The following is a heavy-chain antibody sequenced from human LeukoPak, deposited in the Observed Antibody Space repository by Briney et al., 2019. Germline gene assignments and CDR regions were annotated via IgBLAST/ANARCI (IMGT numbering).Heavy chain of an antibody. CDR1: GYTFTSYA. CDR3: AREQPGYCSSTSCHHFDY. Sequence: GASAKVSCKASGYTFTSYAMHWVRQAPGQRLEWMGWINAGNGNTKYSQKFQGRVTITRDTSASTAYMELSSLRSEDTAVYYCAREQPGYCSSTSCHHFDYWGQGTLVTVSS. J-gene: IGHJ4*02. V-gene: IGHV1-3*01. D-gene: IGHD2-2*03. CDR2: INAGNGNT.